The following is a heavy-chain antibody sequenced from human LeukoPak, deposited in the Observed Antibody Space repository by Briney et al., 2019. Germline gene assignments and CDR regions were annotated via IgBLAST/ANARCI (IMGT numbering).Heavy chain of an antibody. CDR1: GGSFSGYY. Sequence: SETLSLTCAVYGGSFSGYYWSWIRQPPGKGLEWIGEINHSGSTNYNPSLKSRVAISVDTSKNQFSLKLSSVTAADTAVYYCARGGYSYGHRWGQGTLVTVSS. J-gene: IGHJ4*02. V-gene: IGHV4-34*01. CDR3: ARGGYSYGHR. D-gene: IGHD5-18*01. CDR2: INHSGST.